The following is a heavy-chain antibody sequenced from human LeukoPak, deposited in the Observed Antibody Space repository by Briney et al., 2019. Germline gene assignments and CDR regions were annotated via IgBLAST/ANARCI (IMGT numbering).Heavy chain of an antibody. V-gene: IGHV4-39*01. J-gene: IGHJ4*02. Sequence: PSETLSLTCTVSGGSISSSRYYWGWIRQPPGKGLEWIGSLYYSGNNYYHPSLKSRVTISVNTSKNQYSLKLSAVTAADTAVYYCARHSSVWYPYFDYWGQGTLVTVSS. CDR1: GGSISSSRYY. CDR2: LYYSGNN. D-gene: IGHD6-19*01. CDR3: ARHSSVWYPYFDY.